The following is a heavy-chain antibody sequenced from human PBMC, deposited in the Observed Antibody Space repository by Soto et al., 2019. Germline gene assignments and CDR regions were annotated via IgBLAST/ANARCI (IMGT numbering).Heavy chain of an antibody. CDR2: ISHDGINK. CDR3: ARDMYSSDYFVKWFEP. J-gene: IGHJ5*02. D-gene: IGHD6-19*01. V-gene: IGHV3-30-3*01. CDR1: GFSFSSYA. Sequence: QVRLVESGGGVVQPGRSLRLSCTASGFSFSSYAMYWFRQPPGKGLEWVAVISHDGINKHYADSVKGRVTVYRDNSNHTLDLQLNSLRGDDTAMYYCARDMYSSDYFVKWFEPWGQGTLVTVSS.